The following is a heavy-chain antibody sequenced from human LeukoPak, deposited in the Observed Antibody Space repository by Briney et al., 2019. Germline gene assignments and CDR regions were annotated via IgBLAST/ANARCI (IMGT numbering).Heavy chain of an antibody. J-gene: IGHJ4*02. CDR2: IYSGDNT. CDR1: GFTVSSNY. V-gene: IGHV3-53*01. D-gene: IGHD3-10*01. CDR3: ARSNSGLDY. Sequence: PGGSLRLSCAASGFTVSSNYMSWVRQAPGKGLEWVSAIYSGDNTYYADSVKGRFTISRDNSNNTLYFQMNSLRAEDTAVYYCARSNSGLDYWGQGTLVTVSS.